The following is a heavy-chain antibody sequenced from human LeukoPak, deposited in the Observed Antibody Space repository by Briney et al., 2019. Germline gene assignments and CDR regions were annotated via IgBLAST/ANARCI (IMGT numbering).Heavy chain of an antibody. J-gene: IGHJ3*02. V-gene: IGHV1-69*13. CDR1: GGTFSSYA. CDR3: ARAVTMVRGVYDAFDI. CDR2: IIPIFSTA. Sequence: SVKVSCKASGGTFSSYAISWVRQAPGQGLEWMGGIIPIFSTANYAQKFQGRVTITADESTSTAYMELSSLRSEDTAVYYCARAVTMVRGVYDAFDIWGQGTMVTVSS. D-gene: IGHD3-10*01.